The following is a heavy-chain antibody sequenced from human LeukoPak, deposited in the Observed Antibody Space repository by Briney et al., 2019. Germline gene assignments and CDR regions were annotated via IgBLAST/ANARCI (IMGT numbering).Heavy chain of an antibody. Sequence: SETLSLTCTVSGGSISSSHFYWGWIRQPPGKGLEWIGCIYYSGSTYYNPSLKSRVTISVDTSKNQFSLKLSSVTAADTAVYYCARPPHSAYAYDAFDIWGQGTMVTVSS. CDR3: ARPPHSAYAYDAFDI. V-gene: IGHV4-39*01. CDR1: GGSISSSHFY. CDR2: IYYSGST. D-gene: IGHD5-12*01. J-gene: IGHJ3*02.